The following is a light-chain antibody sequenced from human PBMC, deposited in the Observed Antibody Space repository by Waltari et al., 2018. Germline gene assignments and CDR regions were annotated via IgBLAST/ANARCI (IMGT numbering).Light chain of an antibody. Sequence: SFELIQPPSESVSPGKTASVSCSGAKLGDKYVYWYQQKPGQSPMLFMFQDNKRPSGIPERFSGSNSGKTATLTISETQAIDDADYYCQAWDSNVAVFGRGTNVTVL. CDR1: KLGDKY. CDR3: QAWDSNVAV. J-gene: IGLJ3*02. CDR2: QDN. V-gene: IGLV3-1*01.